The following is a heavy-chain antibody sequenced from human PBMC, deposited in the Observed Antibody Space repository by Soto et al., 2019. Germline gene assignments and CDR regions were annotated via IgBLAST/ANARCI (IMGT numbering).Heavy chain of an antibody. CDR2: FDPEDGET. Sequence: ASVKVSCKVSGYTLTELSMHWVRQAPGKGLEWMGGFDPEDGETIYAQKFQGGVAMTEDTSTDTAYMELSSLRSEDTAVYYCASSDGYYYGSGISPFDPWGQGTLVTVSS. J-gene: IGHJ5*02. V-gene: IGHV1-24*01. CDR1: GYTLTELS. D-gene: IGHD3-10*01. CDR3: ASSDGYYYGSGISPFDP.